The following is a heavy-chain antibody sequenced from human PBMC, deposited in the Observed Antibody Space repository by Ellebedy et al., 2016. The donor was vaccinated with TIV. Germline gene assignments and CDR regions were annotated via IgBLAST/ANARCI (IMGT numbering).Heavy chain of an antibody. CDR2: IKQDGSEQ. CDR1: GLTFTDYW. Sequence: PGGSLRLSCAASGLTFTDYWMDWFRQAPGKGLEWVANIKQDGSEQNYVGSVKGRFTISRDNAKNSLSLQMNTLRTEYTAVYYCAGGRGWLVDYWGQGIMVTVSS. J-gene: IGHJ4*02. V-gene: IGHV3-7*01. CDR3: AGGRGWLVDY. D-gene: IGHD6-19*01.